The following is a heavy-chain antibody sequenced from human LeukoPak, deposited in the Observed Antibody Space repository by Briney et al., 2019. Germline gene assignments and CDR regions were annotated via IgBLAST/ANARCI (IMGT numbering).Heavy chain of an antibody. Sequence: AGSLRLSCTASGFTISSFGLHWVRKAPGTGMERVGIISSDGVNIYSADSVKGRFTISRDSSKNTLYLQMNSLRAADTAVYYCARGRWGSSWSPFDYWGQGTLVTVSS. V-gene: IGHV3-30*03. D-gene: IGHD6-13*01. CDR3: ARGRWGSSWSPFDY. J-gene: IGHJ4*02. CDR2: ISSDGVNI. CDR1: GFTISSFG.